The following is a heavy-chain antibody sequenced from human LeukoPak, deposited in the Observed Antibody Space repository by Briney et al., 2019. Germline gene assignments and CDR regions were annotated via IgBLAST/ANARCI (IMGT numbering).Heavy chain of an antibody. CDR2: IYTGGTR. V-gene: IGHV3-66*01. CDR1: AFIVSSNY. D-gene: IGHD6-19*01. Sequence: GRSLRLSCAASAFIVSSNYMTWVRQAPRKGLEWVSVIYTGGTRYYADSVTGRFTISRENSKNTLYLQMITLRAEDTAVDYCARLISVVGTGAFDIWGEGTMVTVSS. J-gene: IGHJ3*02. CDR3: ARLISVVGTGAFDI.